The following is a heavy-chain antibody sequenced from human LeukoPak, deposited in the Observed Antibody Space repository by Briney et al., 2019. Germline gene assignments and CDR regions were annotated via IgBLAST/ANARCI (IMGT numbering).Heavy chain of an antibody. Sequence: GESLKISCKGSGYSFTSYWIGWVRQMPGKGLEWMGIIYPGDSDTRYSPSFQGQVTISADKSISTAYPQWSSLKASDTAMYYCARRGSSRDYYYYYMDVWGKGTTVTVSS. J-gene: IGHJ6*03. V-gene: IGHV5-51*01. D-gene: IGHD6-6*01. CDR2: IYPGDSDT. CDR1: GYSFTSYW. CDR3: ARRGSSRDYYYYYMDV.